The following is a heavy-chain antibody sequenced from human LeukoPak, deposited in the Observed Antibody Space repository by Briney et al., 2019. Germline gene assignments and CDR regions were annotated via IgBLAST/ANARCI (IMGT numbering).Heavy chain of an antibody. J-gene: IGHJ5*02. V-gene: IGHV1-8*01. CDR2: MNPNSGNT. CDR1: GYTFTSYD. CDR3: ARGRLYCSGGSCYSFGGRDWLDP. Sequence: GASVKVSCKVSGYTFTSYDINWVRQATGQGLEWMGWMNPNSGNTGYAQKFQGRVTMTRNTSISTAYMELSSLRSEDTAVYYCARGRLYCSGGSCYSFGGRDWLDPWGQGTLVTVSS. D-gene: IGHD2-15*01.